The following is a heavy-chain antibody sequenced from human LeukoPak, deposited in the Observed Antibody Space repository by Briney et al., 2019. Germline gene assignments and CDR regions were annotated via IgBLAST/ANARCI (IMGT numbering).Heavy chain of an antibody. Sequence: GRSLRLSCAASGFTFSTYWMHWVRQAPGKGLEWVSYISSSGSTIYYADSVKGRFTISRDNAKNSLDLQMNSLRAEDTAVYYCARAPTKFRRDWFDPWGQGTLVTVSS. V-gene: IGHV3-48*04. J-gene: IGHJ5*02. CDR1: GFTFSTYW. CDR2: ISSSGSTI. D-gene: IGHD3-9*01. CDR3: ARAPTKFRRDWFDP.